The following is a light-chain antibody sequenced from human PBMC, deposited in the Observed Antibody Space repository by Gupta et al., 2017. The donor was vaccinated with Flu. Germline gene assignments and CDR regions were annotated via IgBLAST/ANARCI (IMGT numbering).Light chain of an antibody. Sequence: EMVTKPSHGPLASLPGGGATLSCRACHSVTSNYLAWYQQRPDQAPRLLIFGPSNRATGVPARCSGSGSGTDFTLTISRLEPEDFAMYYCQQHGGSPLLTFGGGTRVEI. V-gene: IGKV3-20*01. J-gene: IGKJ4*01. CDR2: GPS. CDR3: QQHGGSPLLT. CDR1: HSVTSNY.